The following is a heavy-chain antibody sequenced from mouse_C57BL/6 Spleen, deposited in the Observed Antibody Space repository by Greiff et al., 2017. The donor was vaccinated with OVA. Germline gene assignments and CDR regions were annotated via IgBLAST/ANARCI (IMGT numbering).Heavy chain of an antibody. CDR2: IYPGSGST. CDR1: GYTFTSYW. J-gene: IGHJ2*01. V-gene: IGHV1-55*01. CDR3: ARAGYGYDDFDY. Sequence: QVQLQQPGAELVKPGASVKMSCKASGYTFTSYWITWVKQRPGQGLEWIGDIYPGSGSTNYNEKFKSKATLTVDTSSSTAYMQLSSLTSEDSAVYYCARAGYGYDDFDYWGQGTTLTVSS. D-gene: IGHD2-2*01.